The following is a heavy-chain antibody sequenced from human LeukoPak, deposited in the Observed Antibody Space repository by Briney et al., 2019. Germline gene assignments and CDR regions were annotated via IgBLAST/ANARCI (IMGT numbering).Heavy chain of an antibody. Sequence: PGGSLRLSCTASGFTFSDYYMSWIRQAPGKGLEWVSYINSSGSAMYYADSVKGRFTISRDNSKNTLYLQMNSLRAEDTAVYYCAKAYDYVWGSYPPGPYWGQGTLVTVSS. CDR3: AKAYDYVWGSYPPGPY. J-gene: IGHJ4*02. D-gene: IGHD3-16*02. V-gene: IGHV3-11*01. CDR1: GFTFSDYY. CDR2: INSSGSAM.